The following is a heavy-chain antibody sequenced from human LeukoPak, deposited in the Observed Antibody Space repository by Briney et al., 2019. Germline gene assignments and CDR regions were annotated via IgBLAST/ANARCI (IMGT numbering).Heavy chain of an antibody. Sequence: GGSLRLSCAASRFTLSNYWMSWVRQAPGKGLEWVANIKQDGSETYYVDSVKGRFTISRDNAKNSLSLQMNSLRAEDTAVYYCAKDRGGRTYFDYWGQGTLVTVSS. V-gene: IGHV3-7*03. CDR2: IKQDGSET. CDR3: AKDRGGRTYFDY. D-gene: IGHD3-16*01. J-gene: IGHJ4*02. CDR1: RFTLSNYW.